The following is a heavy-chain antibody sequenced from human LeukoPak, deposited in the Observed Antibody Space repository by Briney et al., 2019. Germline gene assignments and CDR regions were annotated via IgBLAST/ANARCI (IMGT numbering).Heavy chain of an antibody. D-gene: IGHD3-22*01. Sequence: SETLSLTCTVSGGSITSFYWSWIRQPPGKGLEWIGYISYTGSTKYNPSLKSRVDISVDMPKNQFSLKLSSVTAADTAVYYCAREVAGYYYDSSGPPGYWGQGTLVTVSS. J-gene: IGHJ4*02. CDR2: ISYTGST. CDR1: GGSITSFY. CDR3: AREVAGYYYDSSGPPGY. V-gene: IGHV4-59*12.